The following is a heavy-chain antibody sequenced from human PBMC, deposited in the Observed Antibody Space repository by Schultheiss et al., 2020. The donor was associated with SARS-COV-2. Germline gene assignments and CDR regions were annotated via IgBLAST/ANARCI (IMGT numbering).Heavy chain of an antibody. CDR3: ARGGRDFWSGYSPYYYYMDV. V-gene: IGHV3-33*01. CDR1: GFTFSSYG. CDR2: IWYDGSNK. J-gene: IGHJ6*03. Sequence: GGSLRLSCAASGFTFSSYGMHWVRQAPGKGLEWVAVIWYDGSNKYYADSVKGRFTISRDNSKNTLYLQMNSLRAEDTAVYYCARGGRDFWSGYSPYYYYMDVWGKGTTVTVSS. D-gene: IGHD3-3*01.